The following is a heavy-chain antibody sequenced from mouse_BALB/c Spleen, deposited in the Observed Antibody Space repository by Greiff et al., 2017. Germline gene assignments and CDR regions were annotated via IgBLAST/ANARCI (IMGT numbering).Heavy chain of an antibody. Sequence: EVQLQQSGPDLVKPSQSLSLTCTVTGYSITSGYSWHWIRQFPGNKLEWMGYIHYSGSTNYNPSLKSRISITRDTSKNQFFLQLNSVTTEDTATYYCARSPLYYGSSYYAMDYWGQGTSVTVSS. V-gene: IGHV3-1*02. J-gene: IGHJ4*01. CDR3: ARSPLYYGSSYYAMDY. CDR2: IHYSGST. CDR1: GYSITSGYS. D-gene: IGHD1-1*01.